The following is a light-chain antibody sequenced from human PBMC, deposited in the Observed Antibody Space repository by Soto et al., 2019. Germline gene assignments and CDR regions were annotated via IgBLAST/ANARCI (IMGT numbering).Light chain of an antibody. CDR2: DAS. V-gene: IGLV2-11*01. CDR1: SSDVGGYNY. Sequence: QSALTQPRSVSGSPGQSVTISCTGTSSDVGGYNYVSWYQQHPGKAPKLMIYDASKRPSGVPDRFSGSKSGNTASLTISGLQAEDEADYYCCSYAGSYTSRVFGTGTKLTVL. J-gene: IGLJ1*01. CDR3: CSYAGSYTSRV.